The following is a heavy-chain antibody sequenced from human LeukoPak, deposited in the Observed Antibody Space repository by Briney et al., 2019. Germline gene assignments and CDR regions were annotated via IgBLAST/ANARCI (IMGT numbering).Heavy chain of an antibody. D-gene: IGHD3-16*02. CDR2: IRQDGSEK. CDR3: TRAGSYRFDY. CDR1: GFIISSYW. V-gene: IGHV3-7*01. J-gene: IGHJ4*02. Sequence: GGSVRLSCAASGFIISSYWMSWVRQARGKGLEWVANIRQDGSEKYYADSVKGRFTISRDNAKNSLYLQMNSLRAEDTAIYYCTRAGSYRFDYWGQGTLVAVSS.